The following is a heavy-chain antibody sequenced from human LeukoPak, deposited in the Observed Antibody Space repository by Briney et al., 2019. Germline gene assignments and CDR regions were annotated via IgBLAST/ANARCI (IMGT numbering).Heavy chain of an antibody. CDR2: IYYSGST. CDR1: GGSFSGYY. D-gene: IGHD2-2*01. Sequence: SETLSLTCAVYGGSFSGYYWSWIRQPPGKGLEWIGYIYYSGSTYYNPSLKSRVTISVDTSKNQFSLKLSSVTAADTAVYYCAREALVVPAAIDYWGQGTLVTVSS. V-gene: IGHV4-30-4*08. J-gene: IGHJ4*02. CDR3: AREALVVPAAIDY.